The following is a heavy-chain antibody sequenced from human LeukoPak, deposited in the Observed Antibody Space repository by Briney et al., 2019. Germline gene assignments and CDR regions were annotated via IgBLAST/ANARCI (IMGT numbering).Heavy chain of an antibody. D-gene: IGHD6-25*01. CDR2: ISAYNGNT. Sequence: GASVKVSCKASGYTFTSYGISWVRQAPGQGLEWMGWISAYNGNTNYAQELQGRVTMTTDTSTSTAYMELRSLRSDDTAVYYCARVAADRIGGAAFDIWGQGTMVTVSS. J-gene: IGHJ3*02. CDR3: ARVAADRIGGAAFDI. CDR1: GYTFTSYG. V-gene: IGHV1-18*01.